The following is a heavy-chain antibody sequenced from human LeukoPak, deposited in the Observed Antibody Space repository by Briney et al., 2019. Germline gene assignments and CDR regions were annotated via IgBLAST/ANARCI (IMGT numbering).Heavy chain of an antibody. V-gene: IGHV4-4*07. CDR3: ARDRRDGYRAGYYYYYYMDV. J-gene: IGHJ6*03. CDR2: IYTSGST. D-gene: IGHD3-16*02. CDR1: GGSISRYY. Sequence: SETLSLTCTVSGGSISRYYWSWLRQPAGKGLEWIGRIYTSGSTNYNPSLKSRVTMSVDTSKNQFSLKLSSVTAADTAVYYCARDRRDGYRAGYYYYYYMDVWGKGTTVTISS.